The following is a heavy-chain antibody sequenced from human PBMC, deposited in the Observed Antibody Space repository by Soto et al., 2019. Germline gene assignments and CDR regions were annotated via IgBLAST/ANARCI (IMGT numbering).Heavy chain of an antibody. V-gene: IGHV4-61*01. CDR3: SSALYCSGGSCSFDP. CDR1: GGSVSSGNYY. Sequence: QVQLQESGPGLVKPSETLSLTCTVSGGSVSSGNYYWSWIRQPPGKGLEWIGFIYYPGSTSYNPSLKSRVTISMDTSKNQFSLKLNSVTAADTAVYYCSSALYCSGGSCSFDPWGQGTLVTVSS. CDR2: IYYPGST. J-gene: IGHJ5*02. D-gene: IGHD2-15*01.